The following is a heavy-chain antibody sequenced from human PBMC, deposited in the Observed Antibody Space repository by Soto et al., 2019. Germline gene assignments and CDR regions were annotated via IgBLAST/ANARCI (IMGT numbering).Heavy chain of an antibody. CDR3: ERKGGDEVGYTKYYYGTDV. CDR1: GYSFSTFW. V-gene: IGHV5-51*01. D-gene: IGHD1-26*01. J-gene: IGHJ6*02. Sequence: GESLKISCKGSGYSFSTFWIAWVRQMPGKGLEWMGIIYPGDSDTRYSPSFQGQVTISADKSISTAYLQWSSLRASDTAMYYCERKGGDEVGYTKYYYGTDVWGQGTTVTVSS. CDR2: IYPGDSDT.